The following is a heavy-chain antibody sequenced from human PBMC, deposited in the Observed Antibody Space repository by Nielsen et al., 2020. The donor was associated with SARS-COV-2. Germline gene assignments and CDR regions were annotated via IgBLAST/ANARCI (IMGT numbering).Heavy chain of an antibody. J-gene: IGHJ6*03. CDR2: INWNGGST. V-gene: IGHV3-20*01. Sequence: GGSLRLSCAASGFTFDDYGMSWVRQAPGKGLEWVSGINWNGGSTGYADPVKGRFTISRDNAKNSLYLQMNSLRAEDTALYHCARVAEALTYYYYMDVWGKGATVTVSS. CDR3: ARVAEALTYYYYMDV. D-gene: IGHD6-13*01. CDR1: GFTFDDYG.